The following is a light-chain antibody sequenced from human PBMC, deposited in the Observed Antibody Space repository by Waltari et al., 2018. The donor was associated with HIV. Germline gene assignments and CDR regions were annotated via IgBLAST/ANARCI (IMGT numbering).Light chain of an antibody. CDR2: WAS. Sequence: DIVKTQSPDSLAVSLGARATVTCTSSRTVLYNRNYLAWYQQKPGQAPKVLIYWASTRAFGVPDRFSGSGSGTDFSLTISRVQADDVAIYYCQQYYTLRSTFGGGTKIEI. V-gene: IGKV4-1*01. CDR1: RTVLYNRNY. J-gene: IGKJ4*01. CDR3: QQYYTLRST.